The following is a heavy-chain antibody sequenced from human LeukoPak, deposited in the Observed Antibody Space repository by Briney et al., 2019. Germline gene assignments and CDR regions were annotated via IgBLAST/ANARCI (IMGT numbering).Heavy chain of an antibody. J-gene: IGHJ4*02. CDR2: ISYDGSNK. D-gene: IGHD3-10*01. CDR3: AKDYYGSGATPEV. CDR1: GFIFSNYA. V-gene: IGHV3-30*18. Sequence: GSLRLSCAASGFIFSNYAMYWVRQAPGKGLEWVADISYDGSNKYYADSVKGRFTISRGNSKNTLYLQMNSLRAEDTAVYFCAKDYYGSGATPEVWGQGTLVTVSS.